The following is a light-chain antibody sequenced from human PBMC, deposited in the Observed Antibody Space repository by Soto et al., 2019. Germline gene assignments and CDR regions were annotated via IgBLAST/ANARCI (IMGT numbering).Light chain of an antibody. J-gene: IGKJ2*01. CDR1: QSVSNS. Sequence: DIQMTQSPSTLSPSVGDTVTIACRASQSVSNSLAWYQQKPGKAPDLLIYDASTLESGVPSRFSGSGSGTEFTLTISSLQPDDFAIYYCQQYNSYLYTFGQGTKLEIK. CDR2: DAS. V-gene: IGKV1-5*01. CDR3: QQYNSYLYT.